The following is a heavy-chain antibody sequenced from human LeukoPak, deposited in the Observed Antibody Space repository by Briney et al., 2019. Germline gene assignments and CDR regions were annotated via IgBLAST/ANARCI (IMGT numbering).Heavy chain of an antibody. CDR3: VRDTGGSGSYPDY. D-gene: IGHD1-26*01. CDR1: GFTFSNYW. CDR2: IKQDASEK. J-gene: IGHJ4*02. V-gene: IGHV3-7*01. Sequence: GGSLRVSCAASGFTFSNYWMTWVRQAPGKGLEWVANIKQDASEKYYVDSVKGRFTISRDNAKNSLYLQVNSLRVEDTAVYYCVRDTGGSGSYPDYCGQGTLVTVSS.